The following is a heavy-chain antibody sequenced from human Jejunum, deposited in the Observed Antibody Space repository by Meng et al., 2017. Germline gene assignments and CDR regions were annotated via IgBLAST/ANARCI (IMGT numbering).Heavy chain of an antibody. V-gene: IGHV3-21*01. CDR1: GFTLTGYN. D-gene: IGHD1-1*01. Sequence: GGSLRLSSAASGFTLTGYNINWVRQAPGKGLEWISSMTSSGSYIYYSDSVKGRFSISRDNAKNSGYLQMNSLRLEDTAVYYCARDRRPTANDAFDLWGQGTVVTVSS. J-gene: IGHJ3*01. CDR2: MTSSGSYI. CDR3: ARDRRPTANDAFDL.